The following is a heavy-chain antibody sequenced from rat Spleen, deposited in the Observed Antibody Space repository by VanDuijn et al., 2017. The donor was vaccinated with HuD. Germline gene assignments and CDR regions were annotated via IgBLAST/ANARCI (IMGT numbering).Heavy chain of an antibody. V-gene: IGHV5-31*01. Sequence: EVQLVESGGGLVQPGRSLKLSCAASGFTLKNYWMTWIRQAPGKGLEWVASITNTGGSTYYPDSVKGRFTISRDNAENTLYLQMNSLRSEDTATYYCTRNWDYWGQGVMVTVSS. CDR2: ITNTGGST. CDR1: GFTLKNYW. CDR3: TRNWDY. J-gene: IGHJ2*01. D-gene: IGHD3-6*01.